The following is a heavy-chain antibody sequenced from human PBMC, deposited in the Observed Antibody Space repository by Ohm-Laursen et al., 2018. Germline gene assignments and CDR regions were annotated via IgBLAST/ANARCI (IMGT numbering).Heavy chain of an antibody. V-gene: IGHV3-48*01. D-gene: IGHD3-16*01. CDR3: AKVEGYAGAH. J-gene: IGHJ4*02. Sequence: SLRLSCAASGFNLSSYSMNWVRQAPGKGLQWVSYIDTSSRGIYSADSVKGRFTISRDNAKNSLYLQMNSLRAEDTALYYCAKVEGYAGAHWGQGTLVTVSS. CDR1: GFNLSSYS. CDR2: IDTSSRGI.